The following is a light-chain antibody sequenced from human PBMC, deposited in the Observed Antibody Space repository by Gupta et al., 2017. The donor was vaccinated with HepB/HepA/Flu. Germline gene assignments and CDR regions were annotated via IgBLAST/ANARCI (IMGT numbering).Light chain of an antibody. CDR1: SSDIGGYNF. V-gene: IGLV2-14*01. Sequence: QSALTQPASVSGSPGQSITISCTGTSSDIGGYNFVSWFQQHPGKVPTLVIYDVTHRPSGVSSRFSGSKSGNTASLTISGLQTEDEADYYCSSYTSSDIWVFGGGTKLTVL. J-gene: IGLJ3*02. CDR2: DVT. CDR3: SSYTSSDIWV.